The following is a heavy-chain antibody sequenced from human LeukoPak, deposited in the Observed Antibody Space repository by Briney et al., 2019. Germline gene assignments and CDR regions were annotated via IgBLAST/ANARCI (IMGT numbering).Heavy chain of an antibody. CDR1: GGSFSGYY. Sequence: SETLSLTCAVYGGSFSGYYWSWIRQPPGKGLEWIGEINHSGSTNYNPSLKSRVTISVDTSKNQSSLKLSSVTAADTAVYYCARKPGGYYYYYMDVWGKGTTVTVSS. J-gene: IGHJ6*03. CDR3: ARKPGGYYYYYMDV. D-gene: IGHD1-14*01. V-gene: IGHV4-34*01. CDR2: INHSGST.